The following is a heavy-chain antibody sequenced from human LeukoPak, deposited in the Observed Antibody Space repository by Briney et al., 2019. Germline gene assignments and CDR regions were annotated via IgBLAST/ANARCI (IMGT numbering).Heavy chain of an antibody. J-gene: IGHJ6*03. Sequence: ASVKVSCKASGYTFTSYDINWVRQATGQGLEWMGWINTNTGNPTYAQGFTGRFVFSLDTSVSTAYLQISSLKAEDTAVYYCARSVTEMATIISFYYYYMDVWGKGTTVTVSS. CDR2: INTNTGNP. D-gene: IGHD5-24*01. V-gene: IGHV7-4-1*02. CDR1: GYTFTSYD. CDR3: ARSVTEMATIISFYYYYMDV.